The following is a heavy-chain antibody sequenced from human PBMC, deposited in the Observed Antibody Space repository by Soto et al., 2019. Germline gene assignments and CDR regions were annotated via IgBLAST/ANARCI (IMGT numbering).Heavy chain of an antibody. D-gene: IGHD3-22*01. Sequence: QVQLQESGPGLVKPSQTLSLTCTVSGGSISSGGYYWSWIRQHPGKGLEWIGYIYYSGSTYYNPSLKSRVTRSVDTSKNQFSMKLGSVTAADTAVYYCARGGVGVRGTMIVVAKQPISIWFDPWGQGTLVTVSS. V-gene: IGHV4-31*03. CDR1: GGSISSGGYY. CDR3: ARGGVGVRGTMIVVAKQPISIWFDP. CDR2: IYYSGST. J-gene: IGHJ5*02.